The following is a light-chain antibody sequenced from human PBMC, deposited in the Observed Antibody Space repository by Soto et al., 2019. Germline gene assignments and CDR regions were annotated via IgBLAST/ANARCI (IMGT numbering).Light chain of an antibody. Sequence: EIVLRQSPGTLSLSTGERATLSLRASQSVSSSYLAWYQQKPGQVPRLLMYAASSRATGIPDRFSGSGSGTDFTLTISRLEAEDFAVYYCQQSSSSPITFGQGTRLEIK. CDR2: AAS. CDR1: QSVSSSY. V-gene: IGKV3-20*01. CDR3: QQSSSSPIT. J-gene: IGKJ5*01.